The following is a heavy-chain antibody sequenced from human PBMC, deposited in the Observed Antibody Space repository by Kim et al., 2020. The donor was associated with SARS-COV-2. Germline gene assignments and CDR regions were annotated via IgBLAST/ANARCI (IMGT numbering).Heavy chain of an antibody. Sequence: TNYNPSLKSRVTISVDTSKNQFSLKLSSVTAADTAVYYCARVPRANAFDIWGQGTMVTVSS. D-gene: IGHD1-1*01. CDR2: T. J-gene: IGHJ3*02. V-gene: IGHV4-59*01. CDR3: ARVPRANAFDI.